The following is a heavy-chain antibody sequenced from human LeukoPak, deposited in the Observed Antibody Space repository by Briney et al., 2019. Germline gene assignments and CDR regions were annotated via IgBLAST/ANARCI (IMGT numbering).Heavy chain of an antibody. CDR2: ISGSGGAGT. CDR3: VKDRGGSPFYGMNV. V-gene: IGHV3-23*01. D-gene: IGHD1-26*01. Sequence: GGSLRLSCAGSGFTFSSYAMSWVRQAPGKGLEWVSTISGSGGAGTYYADSVKGRFTVSRDNSRNTLYLPMNSLRAEDTAVYYCVKDRGGSPFYGMNVWGQGTTVTVSS. CDR1: GFTFSSYA. J-gene: IGHJ6*02.